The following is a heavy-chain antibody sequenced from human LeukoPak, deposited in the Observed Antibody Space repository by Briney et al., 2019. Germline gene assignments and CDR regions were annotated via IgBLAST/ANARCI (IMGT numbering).Heavy chain of an antibody. J-gene: IGHJ6*03. CDR3: ARESVTTSYYYYYMDV. CDR2: IYTSGST. D-gene: IGHD4-17*01. CDR1: GGSISSYY. Sequence: SETLSLICTVSGGSISSYYWSWIRQPAGKGLEWIGRIYTSGSTNYNPSLKSRVTMSVDTSKNQFSLKLSSVTAADTAVYYCARESVTTSYYYYYMDVWGKGTTVTISS. V-gene: IGHV4-4*07.